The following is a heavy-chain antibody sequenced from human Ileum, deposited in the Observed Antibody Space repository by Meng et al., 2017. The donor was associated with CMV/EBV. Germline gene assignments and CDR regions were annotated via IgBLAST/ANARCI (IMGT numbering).Heavy chain of an antibody. CDR2: INQDGSEK. J-gene: IGHJ6*02. V-gene: IGHV3-7*01. D-gene: IGHD3-10*01. CDR3: ARGLGRSYFYGMDV. CDR1: RFTFSNYW. Sequence: GGSLRLSCAASRFTFSNYWVRWVRRAPGQGLEWVASINQDGSEKYYVDSVKGRFTISRDNPKNSLFLQMNGLRVEDTAVYFCARGLGRSYFYGMDVWGQGTTVTVSS.